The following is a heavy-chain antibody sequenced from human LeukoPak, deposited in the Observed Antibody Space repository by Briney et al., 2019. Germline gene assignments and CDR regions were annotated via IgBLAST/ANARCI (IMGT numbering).Heavy chain of an antibody. D-gene: IGHD2-8*02. V-gene: IGHV3-23*01. CDR2: ISGSGDST. CDR1: GFTFSNYA. CDR3: AKDVWWSVS. Sequence: GGSLRLSCAASGFTFSNYAMSWVRQAPGKGLEWVSSISGSGDSTYYVDSVKGRFIISRDNSKNTLYLQINSLRAEDTAIYYCAKDVWWSVSWGQGTLVTVSS. J-gene: IGHJ5*02.